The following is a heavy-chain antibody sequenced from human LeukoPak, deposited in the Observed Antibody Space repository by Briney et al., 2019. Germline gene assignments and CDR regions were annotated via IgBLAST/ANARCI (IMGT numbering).Heavy chain of an antibody. Sequence: GGSLRLSCATSAFTFSNYAMSWVRQAPGKGLEWVSTISNSDSSTYYADSVKGRFIISRDNSKNTLYLQMNSLRAEDTAVYYCARDQTPFYWGQGSLVTVSS. CDR2: ISNSDSST. V-gene: IGHV3-23*01. D-gene: IGHD2-15*01. J-gene: IGHJ4*02. CDR1: AFTFSNYA. CDR3: ARDQTPFY.